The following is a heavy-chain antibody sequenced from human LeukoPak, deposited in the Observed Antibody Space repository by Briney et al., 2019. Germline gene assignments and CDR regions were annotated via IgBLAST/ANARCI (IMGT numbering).Heavy chain of an antibody. V-gene: IGHV1-2*06. CDR2: INPNSGGT. Sequence: ASVKVSCKASGYTFTGYYMHWVRQAPGQGLEWMGRINPNSGGTNYAQKFQGRVTMTRDTSISTAYMELSRLRSDDTAVYYCARERDTGWYFDYWGQGTLVTVSS. J-gene: IGHJ4*02. CDR3: ARERDTGWYFDY. CDR1: GYTFTGYY. D-gene: IGHD6-19*01.